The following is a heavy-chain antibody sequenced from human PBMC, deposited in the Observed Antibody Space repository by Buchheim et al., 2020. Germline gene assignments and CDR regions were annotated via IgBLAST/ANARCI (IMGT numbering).Heavy chain of an antibody. J-gene: IGHJ6*02. Sequence: QVQLVESGGGVVQPGRSLRLSCAASGFTFSSYGMHWVRQAPGKGLEWVAVISYDGSNKYYADSVKGRFTISRDNSKNTLYLQMNSLRAEDTAVYYCAKDVTREWYYGMDVWGQGTT. CDR1: GFTFSSYG. CDR3: AKDVTREWYYGMDV. D-gene: IGHD3-3*01. CDR2: ISYDGSNK. V-gene: IGHV3-30*18.